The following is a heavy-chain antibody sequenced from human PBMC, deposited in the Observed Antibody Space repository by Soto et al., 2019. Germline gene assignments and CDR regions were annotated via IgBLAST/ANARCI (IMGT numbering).Heavy chain of an antibody. CDR2: IYSGGST. D-gene: IGHD1-26*01. CDR1: GFTVSNHY. V-gene: IGHV3-66*01. CDR3: ARGGPPTSNWFDP. Sequence: EVQLVESGGGLVQPGGSLRLSCAASGFTVSNHYINWVRQAPGKGLEWVSVIYSGGSTYYADSVKGRFTISRDNSKNTLYLQMNSLRAEDTAVYYCARGGPPTSNWFDPWGQGTLVTVSS. J-gene: IGHJ5*02.